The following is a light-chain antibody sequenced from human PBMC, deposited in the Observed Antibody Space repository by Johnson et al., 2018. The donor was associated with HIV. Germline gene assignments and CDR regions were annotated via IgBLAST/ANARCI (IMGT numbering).Light chain of an antibody. V-gene: IGLV1-51*02. CDR3: GTWDSRLSVYV. CDR1: SFNIGINF. J-gene: IGLJ1*01. CDR2: ESN. Sequence: QSVLTQPPSVSAAPGQRVTISCSGSSFNIGINFVSWYQQVPGTAPKLLICESNKRPSGIPNRFSGSKSGTSATLGITGLQTGDEADYYCGTWDSRLSVYVVGTGTKVTLL.